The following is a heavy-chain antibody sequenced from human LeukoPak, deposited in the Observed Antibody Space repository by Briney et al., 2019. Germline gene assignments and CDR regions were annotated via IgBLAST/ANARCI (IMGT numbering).Heavy chain of an antibody. Sequence: GGSLRLSCAASGFTFSSYWMSWVRRAPGKGLEWVSSISTSSSYIYYADSVRGRFTISRDNAKNSLYLQMNSLRAEDTAIYYCATYRQVLLPFESWGQGTLVTVSS. CDR2: ISTSSSYI. J-gene: IGHJ4*02. D-gene: IGHD5-18*01. CDR1: GFTFSSYW. CDR3: ATYRQVLLPFES. V-gene: IGHV3-21*04.